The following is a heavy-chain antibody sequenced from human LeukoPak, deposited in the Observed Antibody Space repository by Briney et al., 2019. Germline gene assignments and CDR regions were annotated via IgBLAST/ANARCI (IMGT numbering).Heavy chain of an antibody. D-gene: IGHD1-7*01. CDR1: GFTVSSNY. Sequence: GGSLRLSCAASGFTVSSNYMSCVRQAPGKGLEWVAVIWYDGSNKYYADSVKGRFTISRDNAKNSLYLQMNSLRAEDTAVYYCAREDWNYINYYYYYMDVWGKGTTVTVSS. V-gene: IGHV3-33*08. J-gene: IGHJ6*03. CDR3: AREDWNYINYYYYYMDV. CDR2: IWYDGSNK.